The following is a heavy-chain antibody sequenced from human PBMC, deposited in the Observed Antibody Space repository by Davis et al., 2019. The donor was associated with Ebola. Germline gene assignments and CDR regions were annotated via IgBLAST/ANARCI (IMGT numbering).Heavy chain of an antibody. D-gene: IGHD5-18*01. CDR2: INHSGST. V-gene: IGHV4-34*01. CDR3: ARIQLWSFNYYYYGMDV. Sequence: SETLSLTCAVSGGSFSGYYWSWIRQPPGKGLEWIGEINHSGSTNYNPSLKSRVTISVDTSKNQFSLKLSSVTAADTAVYYCARIQLWSFNYYYYGMDVWGQGTTVTVSS. CDR1: GGSFSGYY. J-gene: IGHJ6*02.